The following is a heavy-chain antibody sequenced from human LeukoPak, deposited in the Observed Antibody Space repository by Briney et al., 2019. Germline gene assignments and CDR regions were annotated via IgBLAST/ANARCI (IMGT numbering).Heavy chain of an antibody. V-gene: IGHV4-59*01. D-gene: IGHD4-11*01. Sequence: SETLSLTCTVSDDSITMYYWTWIRQPPGKGLEWIGYADHTGSTKFNPSLNGRVSISRDTSNNFFSLRLRSVTAADTAVYFCARGRVSSSTWYSTHYYFFYMDFWGKGTTVTVSS. J-gene: IGHJ6*03. CDR3: ARGRVSSSTWYSTHYYFFYMDF. CDR1: DDSITMYY. CDR2: ADHTGST.